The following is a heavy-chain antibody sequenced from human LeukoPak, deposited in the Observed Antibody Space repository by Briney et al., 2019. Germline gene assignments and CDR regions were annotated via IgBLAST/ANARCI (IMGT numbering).Heavy chain of an antibody. V-gene: IGHV4-59*01. CDR2: IYYSGST. J-gene: IGHJ3*02. Sequence: SENLSLTCTVSGVSISSYYWSWIRRPPGKGLEWIGYIYYSGSTNYNPSLKSRVTISVDTSKNQFSLKLSSVTAADTAVYYCASGEMSTYDYVWGSYRILSSLSFDIWGQGTMVTVSS. CDR3: ASGEMSTYDYVWGSYRILSSLSFDI. CDR1: GVSISSYY. D-gene: IGHD3-16*02.